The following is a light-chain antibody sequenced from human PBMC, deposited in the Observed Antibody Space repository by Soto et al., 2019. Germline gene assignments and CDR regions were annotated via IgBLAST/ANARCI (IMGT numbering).Light chain of an antibody. CDR3: QQDYNLPL. CDR1: QSVSSSY. Sequence: PGERVTLSCRASQSVSSSYLTWYQQKPGQAPRLLIYGASTRATSIPARFSGSGSGTDFTLNISRLQPEVFAVYYWQQDYNLPLFGQGTKLEIK. J-gene: IGKJ2*01. V-gene: IGKV3D-7*01. CDR2: GAS.